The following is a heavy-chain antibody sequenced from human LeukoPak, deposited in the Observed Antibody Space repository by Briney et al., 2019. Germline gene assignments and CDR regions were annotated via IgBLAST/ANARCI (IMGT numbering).Heavy chain of an antibody. Sequence: QPGGSLRLSCAASGFTFSNYAMSWVRQAPGKGLEWVSGISSSGGSTYYADSVKGRFTISRDDSKNTLYLQMNSLRAEDTAVYYCAKGPVVITYFQHWGQGTLVTVSS. CDR3: AKGPVVITYFQH. V-gene: IGHV3-23*01. CDR1: GFTFSNYA. J-gene: IGHJ1*01. CDR2: ISSSGGST. D-gene: IGHD3-22*01.